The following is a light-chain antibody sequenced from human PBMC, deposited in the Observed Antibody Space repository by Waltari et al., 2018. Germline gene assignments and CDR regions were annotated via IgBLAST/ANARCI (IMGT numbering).Light chain of an antibody. Sequence: EIMLTQSPGTLSLSPGERATLSCRASQSISSYLAWYQHKPGQAPRLLIYDASSRATGIPDRFSGSGSGTDFSLTISRLEPEDFAVYYCQKYGSLPATFGXGTKVEIK. CDR1: QSISSY. J-gene: IGKJ1*01. CDR2: DAS. V-gene: IGKV3-20*01. CDR3: QKYGSLPAT.